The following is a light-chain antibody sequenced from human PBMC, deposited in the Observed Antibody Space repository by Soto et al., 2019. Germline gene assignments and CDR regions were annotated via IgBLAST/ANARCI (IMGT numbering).Light chain of an antibody. V-gene: IGLV1-47*01. CDR2: RNN. CDR3: AAWDDSLSAPWV. Sequence: QLVLTQPPSASGTPGQRVTISCSGSSSNIGSNYVYWYQQLPGTAPKLIIYRNNQRPSGVPDRFSGSKSGTSASLPISGLRSEDEADYYCAAWDDSLSAPWVFGGGTKLTVL. J-gene: IGLJ3*02. CDR1: SSNIGSNY.